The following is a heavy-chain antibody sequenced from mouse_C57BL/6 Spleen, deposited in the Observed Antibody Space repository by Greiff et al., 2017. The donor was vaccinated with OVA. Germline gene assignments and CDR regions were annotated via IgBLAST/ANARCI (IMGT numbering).Heavy chain of an antibody. V-gene: IGHV2-2*01. Sequence: VKLEESGPGLVQPSQSLSITCTVSGFSLTSYGVHWVRQSPGKGLEWLGVIWSGGSTDYNAAFISRLSISKDNSKSQVFFKMNSLQADDTAIYYCARGGRYGNYYAMDYWGQGTSVTVSS. J-gene: IGHJ4*01. D-gene: IGHD2-10*02. CDR1: GFSLTSYG. CDR2: IWSGGST. CDR3: ARGGRYGNYYAMDY.